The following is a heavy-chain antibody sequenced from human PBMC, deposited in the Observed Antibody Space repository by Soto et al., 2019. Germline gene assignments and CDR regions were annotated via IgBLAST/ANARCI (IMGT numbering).Heavy chain of an antibody. CDR2: IYYSGST. D-gene: IGHD3-10*01. J-gene: IGHJ5*02. CDR1: GGSISSGGYY. CDR3: ARAAWGSGSYYHPDEAINNWFDP. Sequence: SETLSLTCTVSGGSISSGGYYWSWIRQHPGKGLEWIGYIYYSGSTYYNPSLKSRVTISVDTSKNQFSLKLSSVTAADTAVYYCARAAWGSGSYYHPDEAINNWFDPWGQGTLVTVSS. V-gene: IGHV4-31*03.